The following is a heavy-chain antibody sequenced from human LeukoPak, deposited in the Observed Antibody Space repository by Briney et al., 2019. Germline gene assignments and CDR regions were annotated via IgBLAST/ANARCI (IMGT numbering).Heavy chain of an antibody. CDR1: GFTFSSYG. J-gene: IGHJ4*02. CDR3: ARDQNEGYGDYFYYFDY. V-gene: IGHV3-33*01. Sequence: GGSLRLSCAASGFTFSSYGMHWVRQAPGKGLECVAVIWYDGSNKYYVDSVKGRFTISRDNSKNTLYLQMNSLRAEDTAVYYCARDQNEGYGDYFYYFDYWGQGTLVTVSS. CDR2: IWYDGSNK. D-gene: IGHD4-17*01.